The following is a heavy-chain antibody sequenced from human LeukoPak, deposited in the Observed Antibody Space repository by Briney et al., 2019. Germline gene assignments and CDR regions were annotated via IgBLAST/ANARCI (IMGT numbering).Heavy chain of an antibody. J-gene: IGHJ4*02. V-gene: IGHV3-9*03. D-gene: IGHD5-12*01. CDR2: TSWNSGSI. CDR1: GFTFDDYA. Sequence: PGGSLRLSCAASGFTFDDYAMHWVRQAPGKGLEWVSGTSWNSGSIGYADSVKGRFTISRDNAKNSLYLQMNSLRAEDMALYYCAKDTSSGYALPRGYFDYWGQGTLVTVSS. CDR3: AKDTSSGYALPRGYFDY.